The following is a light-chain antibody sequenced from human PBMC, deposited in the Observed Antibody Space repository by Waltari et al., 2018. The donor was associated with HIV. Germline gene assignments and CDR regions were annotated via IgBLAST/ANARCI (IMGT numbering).Light chain of an antibody. Sequence: QSVLTQPPSVSGAPGPRVTISCTGSSSNIGAGYDVHWFQQLPGTAPKLLIYGNTNRPSGVPDRFSGSKSGTSASLAITGLQAEDEGDYYCQSYDSDLSAYVFGTGTKVTVL. J-gene: IGLJ1*01. V-gene: IGLV1-40*01. CDR3: QSYDSDLSAYV. CDR1: SSNIGAGYD. CDR2: GNT.